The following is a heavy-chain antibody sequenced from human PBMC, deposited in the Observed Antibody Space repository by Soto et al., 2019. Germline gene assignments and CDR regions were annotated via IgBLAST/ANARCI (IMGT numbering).Heavy chain of an antibody. CDR2: IIPIFGTA. CDR3: ARDSETYYYDSSGYKFDY. Sequence: SVKVSCKASGGTFSSYAISCVRQAPGQGLEWMGGIIPIFGTANYAQKFQGRVTITADESTSTAYMELSSLRSEDTAVYYCARDSETYYYDSSGYKFDYWGQGTLVTVSS. D-gene: IGHD3-22*01. J-gene: IGHJ4*02. V-gene: IGHV1-69*13. CDR1: GGTFSSYA.